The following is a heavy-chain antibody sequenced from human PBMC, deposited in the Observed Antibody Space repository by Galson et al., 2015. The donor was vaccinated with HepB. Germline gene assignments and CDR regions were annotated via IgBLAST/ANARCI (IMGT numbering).Heavy chain of an antibody. D-gene: IGHD5-24*01. V-gene: IGHV6-1*01. CDR3: ARNPKWLQSLDY. CDR2: TYYRSKWYN. J-gene: IGHJ4*02. CDR1: GDSVSSNSAA. Sequence: CAISGDSVSSNSAAWNWIRQSPSRGLEWLGRTYYRSKWYNDYAVSVKSRITINPDTPKNQFSLQLNSVTPEDTAVYCCARNPKWLQSLDYWGQGTLVTVSS.